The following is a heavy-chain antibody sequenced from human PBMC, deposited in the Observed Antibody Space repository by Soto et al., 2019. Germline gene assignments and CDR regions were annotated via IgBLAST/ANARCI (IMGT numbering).Heavy chain of an antibody. CDR2: IDPSDSYT. Sequence: PGESLKISCKGSGYSFTSYWISWVRQMPGKGLEWMGRIDPSDSYTNYSPSFQGHVTISADKSISTAYLQWSSLKASDTAMYYCARFVSPIAGAMNFDYWGQGTLVTVSS. CDR3: ARFVSPIAGAMNFDY. D-gene: IGHD1-26*01. V-gene: IGHV5-10-1*01. J-gene: IGHJ4*02. CDR1: GYSFTSYW.